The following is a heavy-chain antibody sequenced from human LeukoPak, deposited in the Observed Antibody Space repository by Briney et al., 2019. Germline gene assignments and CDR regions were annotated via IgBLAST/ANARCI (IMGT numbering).Heavy chain of an antibody. CDR2: ISSSSSYI. D-gene: IGHD6-19*01. V-gene: IGHV3-21*01. Sequence: PGGSLRLSCAASGFTFGTYSMNWVRQAPGKGLEWVSSISSSSSYIYYEDSVKGRFTISRDNAKNSLYLQMNGLSAEDTAVYYRARGQGSAAVAGDSDYWGQGTLVTVSS. J-gene: IGHJ4*02. CDR3: ARGQGSAAVAGDSDY. CDR1: GFTFGTYS.